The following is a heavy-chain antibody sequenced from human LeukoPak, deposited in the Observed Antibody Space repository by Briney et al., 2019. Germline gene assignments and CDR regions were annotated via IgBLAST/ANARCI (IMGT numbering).Heavy chain of an antibody. V-gene: IGHV4-34*01. CDR3: ARHDRIIASPIV. CDR2: INHSGST. Sequence: SETLSLTCAVYGGSFSGYYWSWIRQPPGKGLEWIGEINHSGSTNYNPSLKSRVTISVDTSKNQFSLKLSSVTAADTAVYYCARHDRIIASPIVWGQGTLVTVSS. CDR1: GGSFSGYY. J-gene: IGHJ4*02. D-gene: IGHD6-13*01.